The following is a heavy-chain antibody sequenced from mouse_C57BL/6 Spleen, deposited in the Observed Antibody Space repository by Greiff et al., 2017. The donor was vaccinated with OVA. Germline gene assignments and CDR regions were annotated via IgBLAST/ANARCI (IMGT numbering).Heavy chain of an antibody. CDR2: IYPGDGDT. D-gene: IGHD1-1*01. CDR3: AREGTTVPWYCDV. J-gene: IGHJ1*03. Sequence: LVESGPELVKPGASVKISCKASGYAFSSSWMNWVKQRPGKGLEWLGRIYPGDGDTNYTGKFKGKATLTADKSSSTAYMQLSSLPSEDSAVYVCAREGTTVPWYCDVWGTGTTVTVSS. V-gene: IGHV1-82*01. CDR1: GYAFSSSW.